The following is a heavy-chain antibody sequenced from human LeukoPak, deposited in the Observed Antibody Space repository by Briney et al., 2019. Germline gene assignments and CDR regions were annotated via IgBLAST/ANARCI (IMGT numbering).Heavy chain of an antibody. CDR3: ARQYGRPFDY. D-gene: IGHD4-17*01. V-gene: IGHV5-51*01. CDR2: IYPGDSDT. J-gene: IGHJ4*02. CDR1: GYTFSSSL. Sequence: GESLKISCKGSGYTFSSSLIGWVRQMPGKGLEWMGIIYPGDSDTRFSPSFQGQVTISADKSITTANLQWSSLKATDTGIYYCARQYGRPFDYWGQGTLVTVSS.